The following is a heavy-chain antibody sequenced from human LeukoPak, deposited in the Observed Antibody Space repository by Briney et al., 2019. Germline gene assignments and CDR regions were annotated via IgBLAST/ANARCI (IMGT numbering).Heavy chain of an antibody. V-gene: IGHV3-48*03. J-gene: IGHJ6*02. CDR1: GFTFSSHE. CDR3: VREGVVWKGTNSDPLDV. D-gene: IGHD3-3*01. CDR2: ISFSGDTI. Sequence: PGGSLRLSCAASGFTFSSHEMNWVRQAPGKGLEWVSYISFSGDTIYDADSVKGRFTISRDNARDSLFLQMNSLRVEDTAIYYCVREGVVWKGTNSDPLDVWGQGTTVTVSS.